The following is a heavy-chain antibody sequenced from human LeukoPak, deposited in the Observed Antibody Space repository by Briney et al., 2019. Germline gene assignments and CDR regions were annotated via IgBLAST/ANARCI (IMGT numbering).Heavy chain of an antibody. CDR1: GYAFTIYH. Sequence: ASVNVSCKASGYAFTIYHIHWMRQAPGQGLGWMGIIIPSSGSTTYAQQFQGRVTMTRDTSTSTVYMELSSLTSGDTAVYFCARSDYNDYRGLGFWGQGTLVTVSS. CDR2: IIPSSGST. CDR3: ARSDYNDYRGLGF. D-gene: IGHD4-11*01. J-gene: IGHJ4*02. V-gene: IGHV1-46*01.